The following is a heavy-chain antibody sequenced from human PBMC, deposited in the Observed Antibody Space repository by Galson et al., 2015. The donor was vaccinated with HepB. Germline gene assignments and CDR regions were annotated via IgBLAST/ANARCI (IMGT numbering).Heavy chain of an antibody. CDR2: ISSSSSYT. D-gene: IGHD6-6*01. CDR3: AREWREQLVREIWFDP. J-gene: IGHJ5*02. Sequence: SLRLSCAASGFTFSDYYMSWIRQAPGKGLEWVSYISSSSSYTNYADSVKGRFTISRDNAKNSLYLQMNSLRAEDTAVYYCAREWREQLVREIWFDPWGQGTLVTVSS. CDR1: GFTFSDYY. V-gene: IGHV3-11*06.